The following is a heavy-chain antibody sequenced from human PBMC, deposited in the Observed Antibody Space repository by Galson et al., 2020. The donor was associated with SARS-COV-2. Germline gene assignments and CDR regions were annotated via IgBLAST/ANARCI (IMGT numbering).Heavy chain of an antibody. CDR3: ARIPLGGSAVTHYYYYGMDV. V-gene: IGHV2-70*01. J-gene: IGHJ6*02. Sequence: SGPTLVKPTQTLTLTCTFSGFSLSTSGMCVSWIRQPPGKALEWLALIDWDDDKYYSTSLKTRLTISKDTSKNQVVLTMTNMDPVDTATYYCARIPLGGSAVTHYYYYGMDVWGQGTTVTVSS. CDR2: IDWDDDK. CDR1: GFSLSTSGMC. D-gene: IGHD3-10*01.